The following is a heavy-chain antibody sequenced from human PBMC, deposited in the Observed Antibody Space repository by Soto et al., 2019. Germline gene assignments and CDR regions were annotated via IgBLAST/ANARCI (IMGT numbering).Heavy chain of an antibody. D-gene: IGHD4-17*01. V-gene: IGHV5-51*03. CDR1: GYTFNIYW. Sequence: EVQLVQSGAEVKKPGESLKISCKGSGYTFNIYWIAWVRQMPGKGLEWMGVIYPVDSDTRYSPSFQGQVTMSVDKSINTAYLQWSSLYASDTAIDYCASQDGDGLFYFDYWGQGTPVTVSS. J-gene: IGHJ4*02. CDR3: ASQDGDGLFYFDY. CDR2: IYPVDSDT.